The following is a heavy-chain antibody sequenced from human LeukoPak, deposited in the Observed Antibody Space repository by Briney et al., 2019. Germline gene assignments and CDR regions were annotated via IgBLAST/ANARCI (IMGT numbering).Heavy chain of an antibody. CDR3: AKVRYSGSYRFYFDY. Sequence: GGSLRLSCAASGFTFSSYAMSWVRQAPGKGLEWVSAISGSGGSTYYADSVKGRFTISRDNSKNTLYLQMNSLRAEDTAVYYCAKVRYSGSYRFYFDYWGQGTLVTVSS. V-gene: IGHV3-23*01. CDR2: ISGSGGST. CDR1: GFTFSSYA. D-gene: IGHD1-26*01. J-gene: IGHJ4*02.